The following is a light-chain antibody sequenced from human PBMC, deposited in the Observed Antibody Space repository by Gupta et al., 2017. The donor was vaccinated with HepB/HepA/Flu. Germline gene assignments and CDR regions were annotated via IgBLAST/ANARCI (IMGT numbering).Light chain of an antibody. CDR3: AAWDDRLNGYV. CDR2: SNN. Sequence: QSVLTQPPSASGTPGQRVTISCSGSSSNIGSNTVNWYQQLPGTAPKLLIYSNNQRPSGVPDRFSGSKSGTSASLAISGLQSEDEADDYCAAWDDRLNGYVFGTGTKVTVI. CDR1: SSNIGSNT. J-gene: IGLJ1*01. V-gene: IGLV1-44*01.